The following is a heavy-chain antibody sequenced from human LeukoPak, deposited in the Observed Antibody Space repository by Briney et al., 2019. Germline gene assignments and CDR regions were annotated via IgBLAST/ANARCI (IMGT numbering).Heavy chain of an antibody. Sequence: QPGGSLRLSCAASGFTFSISAMSWVRQAQGKRLEWVSGISGSVVSTYYADSVKGRFTISRDNSKNTLYLYMNSLTTEDTALYYCARAVPAPGTPENAFDIWGQGTVVTVSS. CDR3: ARAVPAPGTPENAFDI. CDR2: ISGSVVST. J-gene: IGHJ3*02. CDR1: GFTFSISA. V-gene: IGHV3-23*01. D-gene: IGHD6-13*01.